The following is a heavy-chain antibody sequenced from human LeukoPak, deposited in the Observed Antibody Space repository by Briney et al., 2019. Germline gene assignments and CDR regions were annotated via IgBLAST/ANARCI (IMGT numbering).Heavy chain of an antibody. CDR1: GYTFTSYG. CDR2: ISGYNGNT. CDR3: ARSRPPPSSSWYNYYYYYGMDV. J-gene: IGHJ6*02. V-gene: IGHV1-18*01. Sequence: ASVKVSCKASGYTFTSYGISWVRQAPGQGLEWMGWISGYNGNTNYARKFQGRVTMTTDTSTSTAYMELRSLRSDDTAVYYCARSRPPPSSSWYNYYYYYGMDVWGQGTTDTVSS. D-gene: IGHD6-13*01.